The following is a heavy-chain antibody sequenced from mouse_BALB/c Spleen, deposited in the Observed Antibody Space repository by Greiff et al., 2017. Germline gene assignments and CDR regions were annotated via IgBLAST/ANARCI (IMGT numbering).Heavy chain of an antibody. CDR3: ARGYGNYAYAMDY. Sequence: EVQRVESGGGLVKPGGSLKLSCAASGFTFSDYYMYWVRQTPEKRLEWVATISDGGSYTYYPDSVKGRFTISRDNAKNNLYLQMSSLKSEDTAMYYCARGYGNYAYAMDYWGQGTSVTVSS. V-gene: IGHV5-4*02. J-gene: IGHJ4*01. CDR1: GFTFSDYY. CDR2: ISDGGSYT. D-gene: IGHD2-1*01.